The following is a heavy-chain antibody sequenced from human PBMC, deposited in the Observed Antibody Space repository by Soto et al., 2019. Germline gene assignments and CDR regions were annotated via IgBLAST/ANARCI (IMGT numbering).Heavy chain of an antibody. CDR1: GGTFSSYT. CDR3: ARDSSGIAVAGTLPNYYYGMDV. CDR2: IIPILGIA. Sequence: GASVKVSCKASGGTFSSYTISWVRQAPGQGLEWMGRIIPILGIANYAQKFQGRVTITADKSTSTAYMELSSLRSEDTAVYYCARDSSGIAVAGTLPNYYYGMDVWGQGTTVTVSS. J-gene: IGHJ6*02. D-gene: IGHD6-19*01. V-gene: IGHV1-69*04.